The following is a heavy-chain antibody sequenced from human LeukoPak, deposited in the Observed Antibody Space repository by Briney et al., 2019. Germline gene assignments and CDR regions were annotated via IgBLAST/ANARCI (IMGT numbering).Heavy chain of an antibody. Sequence: PSKTLSLTCTVSGGPIGSYYWTWIRQPPGKGLEWIGYIYNSGSTNYNPSLKSRVTISVDTPKNQFSLKLSSVTAADTAVYYCARSRDGYDLDYWGQGTLVTVSS. D-gene: IGHD5-24*01. CDR3: ARSRDGYDLDY. CDR2: IYNSGST. V-gene: IGHV4-59*01. CDR1: GGPIGSYY. J-gene: IGHJ4*02.